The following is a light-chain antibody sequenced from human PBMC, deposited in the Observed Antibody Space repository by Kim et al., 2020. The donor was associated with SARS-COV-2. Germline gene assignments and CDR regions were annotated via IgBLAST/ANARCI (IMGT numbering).Light chain of an antibody. CDR2: SAS. Sequence: ASVGDSITITCRASQDISNYLGWFQQQPGKAPRSLIYSASNLHIGVPGRFSGSGYGTDFTLTISSLQPEDFATYYCQQYNRYPYTFAQGTKVDIK. CDR1: QDISNY. CDR3: QQYNRYPYT. J-gene: IGKJ2*01. V-gene: IGKV1-16*01.